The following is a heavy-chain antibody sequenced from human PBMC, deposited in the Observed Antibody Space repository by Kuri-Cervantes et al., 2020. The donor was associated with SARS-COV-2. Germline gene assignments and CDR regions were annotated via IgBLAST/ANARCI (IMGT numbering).Heavy chain of an antibody. CDR3: ARDWNYLALSGDAFDI. J-gene: IGHJ3*02. D-gene: IGHD1-7*01. Sequence: ASVKVSCKASGYTFTSCDINWVRQATGQGLEWMGWMNPNSGNTGYAQKFQGRVTITRNTSISTAYMELSRLRSDDTAVYYCARDWNYLALSGDAFDIWGQGTMVTVSS. V-gene: IGHV1-8*03. CDR1: GYTFTSCD. CDR2: MNPNSGNT.